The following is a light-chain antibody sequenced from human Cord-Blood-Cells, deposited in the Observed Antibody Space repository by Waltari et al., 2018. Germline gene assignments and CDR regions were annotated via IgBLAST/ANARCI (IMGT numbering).Light chain of an antibody. CDR2: WAS. J-gene: IGKJ1*01. Sequence: DIVMTQSPDSLAVSLGERATINCKSSQGVLYSFNNKNDLAWYQQKPGQPPKLLIYWASTRESGVPDRFGGSGSGTDFTLTISSLQAEDVAVYYCQQYYSTPPTFGQGTKVEIK. V-gene: IGKV4-1*01. CDR1: QGVLYSFNNKND. CDR3: QQYYSTPPT.